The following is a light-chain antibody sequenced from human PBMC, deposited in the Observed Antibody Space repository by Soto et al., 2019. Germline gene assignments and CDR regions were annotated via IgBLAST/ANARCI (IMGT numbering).Light chain of an antibody. CDR3: KSYAGSNTYV. Sequence: VLAQPPSASGSPGQSVTISCTGTKNDIGLYDFVSWYQHHPGKAPRLIIYEVVQRPSGVPDRFSGSKSGNTASLTVSGLQAADEADYFCKSYAGSNTYVFGSGTKVTVL. CDR2: EVV. J-gene: IGLJ1*01. CDR1: KNDIGLYDF. V-gene: IGLV2-8*01.